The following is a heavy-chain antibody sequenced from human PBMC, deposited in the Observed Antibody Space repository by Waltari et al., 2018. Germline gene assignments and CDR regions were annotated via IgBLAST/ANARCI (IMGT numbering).Heavy chain of an antibody. CDR3: ARVLNDFWSGYYTDY. D-gene: IGHD3-3*01. Sequence: QVQLQQWGAGLLKPSETLSLTCAVYGGSFSGYYWSWIRQPPGKGLEWIGEINHSGSTNYNPALKSRVTISVDTSKNKFSLKLSSVTAADTAVYYCARVLNDFWSGYYTDYWGQGTLVTVSS. CDR1: GGSFSGYY. V-gene: IGHV4-34*01. J-gene: IGHJ4*02. CDR2: INHSGST.